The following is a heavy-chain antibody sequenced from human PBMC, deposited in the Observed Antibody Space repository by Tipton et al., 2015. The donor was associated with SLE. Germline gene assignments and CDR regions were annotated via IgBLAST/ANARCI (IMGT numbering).Heavy chain of an antibody. D-gene: IGHD6-13*01. CDR1: GGSVSSNPHY. Sequence: TLSLTCTVSGGSVSSNPHYWSWIRQHPGKGLEWIGDIYYSGSTYYNPSLKSRVTISVDTSKNQFSLKLSSVTAADTAVYYCSRLVGAAGTGYSYYFMDVWGKGTTVTVSS. J-gene: IGHJ6*03. V-gene: IGHV4-30-4*08. CDR2: IYYSGST. CDR3: SRLVGAAGTGYSYYFMDV.